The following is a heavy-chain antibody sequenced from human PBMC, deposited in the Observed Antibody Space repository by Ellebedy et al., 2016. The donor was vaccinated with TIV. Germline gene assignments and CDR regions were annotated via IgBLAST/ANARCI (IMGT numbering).Heavy chain of an antibody. V-gene: IGHV4-39*01. CDR2: IHYDGRT. J-gene: IGHJ4*02. CDR1: GVSVSSSSYY. Sequence: MPSETLSLTCNVSGVSVSSSSYYRGWIRQPPGKGLEWIGAIHYDGRTYYNSSLKSRVTMSVDTSKNQFSLILNSVTAADTAVYYCATRGIGYSDYEVDYWGQGTLVTVSS. D-gene: IGHD5-12*01. CDR3: ATRGIGYSDYEVDY.